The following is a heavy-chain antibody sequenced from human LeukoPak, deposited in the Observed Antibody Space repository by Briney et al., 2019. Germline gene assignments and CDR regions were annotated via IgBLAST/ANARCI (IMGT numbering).Heavy chain of an antibody. CDR1: GFTFDDYA. Sequence: HPGGSLRLSCAASGFTFDDYAMHWVRQAPGKGLEGVSGISWNSGSIVYADSVKGRFTISRDNATNSLYLQMNSLRAEDIALYYCAKGYSSSWFDWFDPWGQGTLVTVSS. D-gene: IGHD6-13*01. V-gene: IGHV3-9*03. J-gene: IGHJ5*02. CDR2: ISWNSGSI. CDR3: AKGYSSSWFDWFDP.